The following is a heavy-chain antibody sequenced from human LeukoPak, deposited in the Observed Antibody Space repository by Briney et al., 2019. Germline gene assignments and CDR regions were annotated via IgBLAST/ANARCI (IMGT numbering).Heavy chain of an antibody. CDR2: ISYDGSTK. V-gene: IGHV3-30*04. J-gene: IGHJ5*02. Sequence: TGGSLRLSCAASGFTFSSYAMHWVRQAPGKGLGWVAVISYDGSTKYYGDSVKGRFTISRDNSKNTLYLQMDSLRAEDTAVYYCARETLAVAGTWWFDPWGQGTLVTVSS. D-gene: IGHD6-19*01. CDR1: GFTFSSYA. CDR3: ARETLAVAGTWWFDP.